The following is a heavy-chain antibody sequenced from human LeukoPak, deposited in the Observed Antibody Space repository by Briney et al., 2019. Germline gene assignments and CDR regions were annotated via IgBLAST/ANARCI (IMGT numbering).Heavy chain of an antibody. J-gene: IGHJ3*02. Sequence: GRSLRLSCAASGFTFSSYSMNSVRQAPGKGLEWVSSISSSSSYIYYADSVKGRFTISRDNAKNSLYLQMNSLRAEDTAVYYCARDRSGWYAFDIWGQGTMVTVSS. D-gene: IGHD6-19*01. CDR2: ISSSSSYI. CDR1: GFTFSSYS. CDR3: ARDRSGWYAFDI. V-gene: IGHV3-21*01.